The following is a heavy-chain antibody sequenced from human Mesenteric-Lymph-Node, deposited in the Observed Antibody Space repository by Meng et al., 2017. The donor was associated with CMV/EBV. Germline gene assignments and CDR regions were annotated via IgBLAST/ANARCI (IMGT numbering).Heavy chain of an antibody. CDR3: ARNFAGGLDV. J-gene: IGHJ6*02. D-gene: IGHD2/OR15-2a*01. V-gene: IGHV3-48*03. Sequence: GESLKISCAASGFTFRSYGMNWVRQAPGKGLEWISYISSSGTSIYYADSVQGRFTISRDNAKNSLYLQMNNLRAEDTAVYYCARNFAGGLDVWGQGTTVTVSS. CDR1: GFTFRSYG. CDR2: ISSSGTSI.